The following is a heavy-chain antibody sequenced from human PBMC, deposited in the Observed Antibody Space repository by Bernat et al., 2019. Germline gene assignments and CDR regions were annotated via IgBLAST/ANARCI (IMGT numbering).Heavy chain of an antibody. Sequence: EVQLLESGGGLVQPGGSLRLFCTASGFTFSTYAMTWVRQAPGKGLEWVSTITDRSGGPYYADSVKGRFTISRDNSKSTLYLQMNSLRAEDTALYYCAKGLASSWPGSDCWGQGTLVTVSS. CDR1: GFTFSTYA. CDR3: AKGLASSWPGSDC. J-gene: IGHJ4*02. D-gene: IGHD6-13*01. V-gene: IGHV3-23*01. CDR2: ITDRSGGP.